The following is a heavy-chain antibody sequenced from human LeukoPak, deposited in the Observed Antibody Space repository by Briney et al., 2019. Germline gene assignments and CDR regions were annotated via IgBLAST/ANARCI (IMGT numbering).Heavy chain of an antibody. Sequence: ASVKVSCKASGYTFSGYYMHWVRQAPGQGLEWMGWINPNSGGTNYAHKFQGRVTMTRDTSISTAYMELRSLTSDDTAVYYCARGLAFYFDYGGQGTLVTVSS. V-gene: IGHV1-2*07. CDR2: INPNSGGT. CDR1: GYTFSGYY. CDR3: ARGLAFYFDY. J-gene: IGHJ4*02.